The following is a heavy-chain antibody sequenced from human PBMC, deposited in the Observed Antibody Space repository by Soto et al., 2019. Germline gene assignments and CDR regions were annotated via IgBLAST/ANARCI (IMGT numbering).Heavy chain of an antibody. V-gene: IGHV3-74*01. Sequence: GGSLRLSCAASGFTFSSYWMHWVRQAPGKGLVWVSRINTDGSSTSYADSVKGRFTISRDNAKNTLYLQMNSLRAEDTAVYYCARSEFGGWFDPWGQGTLVTVSS. D-gene: IGHD3-10*01. CDR2: INTDGSST. CDR1: GFTFSSYW. CDR3: ARSEFGGWFDP. J-gene: IGHJ5*02.